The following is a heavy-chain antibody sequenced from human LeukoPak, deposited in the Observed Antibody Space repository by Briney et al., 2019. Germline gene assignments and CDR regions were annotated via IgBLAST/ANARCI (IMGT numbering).Heavy chain of an antibody. Sequence: SETLSLTCSVSGDSIISYYWNWLRQSPGKGLEWIGNIHHFGRTEYNSSLRSRVTMFRDSSKNQFSLKLTSVTPTDTAVYYCARGLWTQPGLVPFNYWGQGILVTVSS. J-gene: IGHJ4*02. CDR1: GDSIISYY. V-gene: IGHV4-59*01. D-gene: IGHD5-18*01. CDR2: IHHFGRT. CDR3: ARGLWTQPGLVPFNY.